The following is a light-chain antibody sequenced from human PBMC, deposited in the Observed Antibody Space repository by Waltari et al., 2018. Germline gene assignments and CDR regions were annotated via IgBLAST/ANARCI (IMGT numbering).Light chain of an antibody. CDR3: QQYDNVVRT. V-gene: IGKV1-33*01. CDR2: DAS. Sequence: DIQMTQSPSSLSASVGDRVTITCRASQSISSYLNWYQQKPGEAPKVLIYDASNLEMGVPSRFGGSGFGTDFTLTISSLQPEDVGTYYCQQYDNVVRTFGGGTKVEIK. CDR1: QSISSY. J-gene: IGKJ4*01.